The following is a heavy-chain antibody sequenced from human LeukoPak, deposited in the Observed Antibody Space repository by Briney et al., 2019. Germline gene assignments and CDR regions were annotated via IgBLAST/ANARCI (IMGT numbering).Heavy chain of an antibody. CDR2: IYHSGST. J-gene: IGHJ4*02. CDR3: ARGGRGYYFYY. CDR1: GDSISSYY. V-gene: IGHV4-59*01. D-gene: IGHD3-22*01. Sequence: PSETLSLTCTVSGDSISSYYWSWIRQPPGKGLEWIGYIYHSGSTNSNPSLKSRVTISVDTSKNQFSLKLSSVTAADTAVYYCARGGRGYYFYYWGQGTLVTVSS.